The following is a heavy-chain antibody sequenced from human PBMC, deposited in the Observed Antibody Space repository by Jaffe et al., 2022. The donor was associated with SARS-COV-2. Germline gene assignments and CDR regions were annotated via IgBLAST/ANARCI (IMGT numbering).Heavy chain of an antibody. J-gene: IGHJ4*02. CDR2: VYYSGST. Sequence: QLQLQESGPGLVKPSETLSLTCTVSGGSISSSSYYWGWIRQPPGKGLEWIGSVYYSGSTYYNPSLKSRVTISVDTSKNHFSLKLSSVTAADTAVYYCARQGWGYSGYDPDYWGQGTLVTVSS. CDR1: GGSISSSSYY. D-gene: IGHD5-12*01. CDR3: ARQGWGYSGYDPDY. V-gene: IGHV4-39*01.